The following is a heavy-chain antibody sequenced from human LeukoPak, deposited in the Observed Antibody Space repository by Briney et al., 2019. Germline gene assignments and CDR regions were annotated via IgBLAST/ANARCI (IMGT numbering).Heavy chain of an antibody. J-gene: IGHJ6*02. V-gene: IGHV3-48*04. Sequence: GGSLRLSCAASGFTFSGYSMNWVRQAPGKGLEWISYITGSGATIYYADSVKGRFTISRDNAKNSLFLQMNSLRAEDTAVYYCATPGTITMISYYYYAMDVWGQGTTVTVSS. D-gene: IGHD3-22*01. CDR3: ATPGTITMISYYYYAMDV. CDR1: GFTFSGYS. CDR2: ITGSGATI.